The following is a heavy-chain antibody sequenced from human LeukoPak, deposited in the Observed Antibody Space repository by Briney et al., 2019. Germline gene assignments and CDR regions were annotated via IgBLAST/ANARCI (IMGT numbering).Heavy chain of an antibody. CDR3: AKGRSGIVATIFDY. CDR2: ISYDGSNK. Sequence: GGSLRLSCAASGFTFSSYGMHWVRQAPGKGLEWVAVISYDGSNKYYADSVKGRFTISRDNSKNTLYLQMNSLRAEDTAVYYWAKGRSGIVATIFDYWGQGTLVTVSS. V-gene: IGHV3-30*18. D-gene: IGHD5-12*01. CDR1: GFTFSSYG. J-gene: IGHJ4*02.